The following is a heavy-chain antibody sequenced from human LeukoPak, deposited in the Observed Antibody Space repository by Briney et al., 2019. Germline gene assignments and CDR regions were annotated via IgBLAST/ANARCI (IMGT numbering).Heavy chain of an antibody. J-gene: IGHJ4*02. CDR1: GFTFSSYA. D-gene: IGHD2-21*02. CDR2: IKSDGSST. Sequence: GGSLRLSCAASGFTFSSYAMSWVRQAPGKGLVWVSRIKSDGSSTVYADFVKGRFTISRDNIKNTLFLQMNSLRAEDTAVYYCASSLAYCGGDCHAAFDYWGQGTLVTVSS. V-gene: IGHV3-74*01. CDR3: ASSLAYCGGDCHAAFDY.